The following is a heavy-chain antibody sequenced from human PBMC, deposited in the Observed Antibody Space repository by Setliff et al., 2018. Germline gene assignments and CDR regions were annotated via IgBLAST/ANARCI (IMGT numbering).Heavy chain of an antibody. J-gene: IGHJ3*02. V-gene: IGHV4-31*03. CDR3: ARVTRFTDTRNAFDI. CDR2: IYYSGNT. D-gene: IGHD5-18*01. Sequence: SETLSLTCTVSGGSISSGGYYWSWIRQHPGKGLEWIGYIYYSGNTYYNPSLKSRVTISVDTSKNQFSLKLSSVTAADTAVYYCARVTRFTDTRNAFDIWGQGTMVTVSS. CDR1: GGSISSGGYY.